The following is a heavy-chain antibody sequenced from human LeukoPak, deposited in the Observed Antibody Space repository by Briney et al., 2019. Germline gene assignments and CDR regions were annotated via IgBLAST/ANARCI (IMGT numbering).Heavy chain of an antibody. D-gene: IGHD3-10*01. CDR3: ARGGNRFGGFYFDY. CDR1: ADSLSSGGHY. CDR2: IHHSGRS. V-gene: IGHV4-31*03. Sequence: SQTLSLTCTVSADSLSSGGHYWAWIRQFPGKGLESIGFIHHSGRSRHNPSLKDRVAISVDTSRKQFALKLSSVTAADTAMYYCARGGNRFGGFYFDYWGQGIPVIVSS. J-gene: IGHJ4*02.